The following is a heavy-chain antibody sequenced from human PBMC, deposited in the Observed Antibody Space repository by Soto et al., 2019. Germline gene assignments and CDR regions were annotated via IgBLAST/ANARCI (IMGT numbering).Heavy chain of an antibody. CDR1: GGSFSGYY. CDR3: ARGWYYYGSATPYYFDY. CDR2: INHSGST. V-gene: IGHV4-34*01. Sequence: SETLSLTCAVYGGSFSGYYWSWIRQPPGKGLEWIGEINHSGSTNYNPSLKSRVTISVDTSKNQFSLKLSSVTAADTAVYYCARGWYYYGSATPYYFDYWGQGTLVTVSS. J-gene: IGHJ4*02. D-gene: IGHD3-10*01.